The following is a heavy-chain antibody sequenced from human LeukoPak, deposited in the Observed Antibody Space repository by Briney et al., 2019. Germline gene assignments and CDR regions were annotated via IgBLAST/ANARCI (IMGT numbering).Heavy chain of an antibody. CDR3: ARHSLVPAAIWFDP. CDR2: IYYSGST. Sequence: SETLSLTCTVSGGSISSSSYYWGSIRQPPGTGLEWIGSIYYSGSTYYNPSLKSRVTISVDTSKNQFSLKLSSVTAADPDVYYCARHSLVPAAIWFDPWGQGTLFTVSS. D-gene: IGHD2-2*01. V-gene: IGHV4-39*01. CDR1: GGSISSSSYY. J-gene: IGHJ5*02.